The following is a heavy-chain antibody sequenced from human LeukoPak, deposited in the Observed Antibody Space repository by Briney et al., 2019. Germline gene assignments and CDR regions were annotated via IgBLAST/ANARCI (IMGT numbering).Heavy chain of an antibody. CDR3: ARGMTTVANNWFDP. CDR2: IIPIFGTA. V-gene: IGHV1-69*05. CDR1: GGTFSSYA. J-gene: IGHJ5*02. Sequence: SVKVSCKASGGTFSSYAISWVRQAPGQGLEWMGGIIPIFGTANYAQKFQGRVTMTRNTSISTAYMELSSLRSEDTAVYYCARGMTTVANNWFDPWGQGTLVTVSS. D-gene: IGHD4-23*01.